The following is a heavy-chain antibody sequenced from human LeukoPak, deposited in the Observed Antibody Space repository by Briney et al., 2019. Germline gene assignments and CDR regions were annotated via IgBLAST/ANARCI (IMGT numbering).Heavy chain of an antibody. CDR3: ARDRITMVRGVIILGDNWFDP. CDR2: IYYSGST. V-gene: IGHV4-39*07. D-gene: IGHD3-10*01. J-gene: IGHJ5*02. CDR1: GGSISSSSYY. Sequence: PSETLSLTCTVSGGSISSSSYYWGWIRQPPGKGLEWIGSIYYSGSTYYNPSLKSRVTISVDTSKNQFSLKLSSVTAADTAVYYCARDRITMVRGVIILGDNWFDPWGQGTLVTVSS.